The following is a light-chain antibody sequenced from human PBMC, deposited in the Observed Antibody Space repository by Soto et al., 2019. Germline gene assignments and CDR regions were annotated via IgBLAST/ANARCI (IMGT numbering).Light chain of an antibody. CDR3: YQYDSSPWT. CDR1: RSVSGNY. CDR2: DAS. J-gene: IGKJ1*01. V-gene: IGKV3-20*01. Sequence: EVVMTQSPSTLSLSPREAATLSCRASRSVSGNYLAWYQQKPGQSPRLVIYDASSRATGIPDRFSGSGSGTDFTLTISRLEPEDFAVYFCYQYDSSPWTFGQETKVDIK.